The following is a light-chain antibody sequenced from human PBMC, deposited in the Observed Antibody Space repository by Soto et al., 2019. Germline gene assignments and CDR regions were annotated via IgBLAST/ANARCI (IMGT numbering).Light chain of an antibody. Sequence: QSVLTQPPSVSGAPGQRVTISCTGSSSNIGAGYDVHWYQQLPGTAPKLLIYGNSNRPSGVPDRFSGSKSGTSASLAITGLQAEDEADYYCQSYNSSLFWGFGGGTKRTVL. CDR2: GNS. CDR3: QSYNSSLFWG. V-gene: IGLV1-40*01. CDR1: SSNIGAGYD. J-gene: IGLJ3*02.